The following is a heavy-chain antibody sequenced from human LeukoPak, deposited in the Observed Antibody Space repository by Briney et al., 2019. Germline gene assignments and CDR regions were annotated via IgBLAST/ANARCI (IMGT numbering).Heavy chain of an antibody. V-gene: IGHV1-46*01. J-gene: IGHJ6*04. CDR1: GYTFTGYY. CDR3: ARDRTTGTTRYYYGMDV. CDR2: INPSGGST. Sequence: EASVKVSCKASGYTFTGYYMHWVRQAPGQGLEWMGIINPSGGSTSYAQKFQGRVTMTRDTSTSTVYMELSSLRSEDTAVYYCARDRTTGTTRYYYGMDVWGKGTTVTVSS. D-gene: IGHD1-1*01.